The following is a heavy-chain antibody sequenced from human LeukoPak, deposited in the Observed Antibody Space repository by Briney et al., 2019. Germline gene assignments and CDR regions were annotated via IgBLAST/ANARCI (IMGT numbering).Heavy chain of an antibody. D-gene: IGHD2-21*02. CDR2: ISFDGTDK. CDR3: ARXXWXXXGXDCXSVDY. Sequence: GGSLRLSCAASGFTFSNHAMNWVRQAPGKGLEWVTTISFDGTDKYYADAVTGRFTISRDNSKDTLYLQLDSLRTEDTALSSCARXXWXXXGXDCXSVDYWGQGTLVTVSS. V-gene: IGHV3-30-3*01. J-gene: IGHJ4*02. CDR1: GFTFSNHA.